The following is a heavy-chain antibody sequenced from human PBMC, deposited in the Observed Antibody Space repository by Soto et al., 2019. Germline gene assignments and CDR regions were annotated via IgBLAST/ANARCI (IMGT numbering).Heavy chain of an antibody. Sequence: GGSLRLSCVASGLTFSNYATHWVRQAPGKGLEWVSPISGSGASTYYADSVKGRFTISRDNSKNTLFLQMNSLRAEDTAVYYCAKATAARPFYYYYMDVWGKGTTVTVSS. J-gene: IGHJ6*03. V-gene: IGHV3-23*01. D-gene: IGHD6-6*01. CDR2: ISGSGAST. CDR1: GLTFSNYA. CDR3: AKATAARPFYYYYMDV.